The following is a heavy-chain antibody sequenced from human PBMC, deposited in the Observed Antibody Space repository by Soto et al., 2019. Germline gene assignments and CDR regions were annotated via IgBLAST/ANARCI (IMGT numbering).Heavy chain of an antibody. V-gene: IGHV1-69*08. CDR1: GGTFSSYT. Sequence: QVQLVQSGAEVKKPGASVKVSCKASGGTFSSYTISWVRQAPGQGLEWMGRIIPILGIANYAQKFQGRVTITADKSTSTDYMELSSLRSEDTAVYYCAREGTYYYGSGSYRVDYWGQGTLVTVSS. D-gene: IGHD3-10*01. CDR2: IIPILGIA. CDR3: AREGTYYYGSGSYRVDY. J-gene: IGHJ4*02.